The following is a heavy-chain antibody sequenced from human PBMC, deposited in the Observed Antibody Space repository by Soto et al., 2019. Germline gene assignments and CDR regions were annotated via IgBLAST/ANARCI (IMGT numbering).Heavy chain of an antibody. CDR2: ISYDGSNK. J-gene: IGHJ5*02. Sequence: QVQLVESGGGVVQPWRSLRLSCAASGFTFRSYGMHWVRQAPGKGLEWVAIISYDGSNKYYADSVKGRCTISRDNSKNTLYLQMNSLRAEDTAVHYCAKAHGWLDPWGQGTLVTVSS. CDR3: AKAHGWLDP. CDR1: GFTFRSYG. V-gene: IGHV3-30*18.